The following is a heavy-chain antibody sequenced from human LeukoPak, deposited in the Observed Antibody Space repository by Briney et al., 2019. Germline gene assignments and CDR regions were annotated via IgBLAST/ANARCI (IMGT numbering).Heavy chain of an antibody. CDR2: ISAYNGNT. J-gene: IGHJ3*02. CDR3: ARVAHYYDSSGKGFDI. CDR1: GYTFTSYG. V-gene: IGHV1-18*01. Sequence: ASVKVSCQASGYTFTSYGISWVRQAPGQGLEWMGWISAYNGNTNYAQKLQGRVTMTTDTSTSTAYMELRSLRSDDTAVYYCARVAHYYDSSGKGFDIWGQGTMVTVSS. D-gene: IGHD3-22*01.